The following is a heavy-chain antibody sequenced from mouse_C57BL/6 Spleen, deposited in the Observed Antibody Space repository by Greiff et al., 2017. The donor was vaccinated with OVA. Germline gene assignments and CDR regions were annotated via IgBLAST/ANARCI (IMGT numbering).Heavy chain of an antibody. CDR3: ARGDYDYGRLYAMDY. D-gene: IGHD2-4*01. Sequence: VQLQQSGPELVKPGASVKIPCKASGYTFTDYNMDWVKQSHGKSLEWIGDINPNNGGTIYNQKFKGKATLTVDKSSSTAYMELRSLTSEDTAVYDCARGDYDYGRLYAMDYWGQGTSVTVSS. V-gene: IGHV1-18*01. CDR1: GYTFTDYN. J-gene: IGHJ4*01. CDR2: INPNNGGT.